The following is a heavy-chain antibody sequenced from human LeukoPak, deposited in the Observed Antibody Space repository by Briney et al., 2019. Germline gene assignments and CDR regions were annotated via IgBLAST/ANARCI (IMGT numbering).Heavy chain of an antibody. CDR3: AKVRFFDP. CDR1: GFTFSSYA. D-gene: IGHD4-17*01. CDR2: ISYDGSNK. V-gene: IGHV3-30-3*01. J-gene: IGHJ5*02. Sequence: PGGSLRLSCAASGFTFSSYAMHWVRQAPGKGLEWVAVISYDGSNKYYADSVKGRFTISRDNSKNTLYLQMNSLRAEDTAVYYCAKVRFFDPWGQGTLVTVSS.